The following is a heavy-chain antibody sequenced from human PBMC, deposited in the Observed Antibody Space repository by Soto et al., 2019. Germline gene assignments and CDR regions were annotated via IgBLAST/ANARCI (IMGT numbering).Heavy chain of an antibody. CDR2: INHSGNT. CDR1: GGSFSGYY. D-gene: IGHD4-17*01. CDR3: ARLETTVTTISYFDY. Sequence: SETLSLTCAVYGGSFSGYYWSWIRQPPGKGLEWIGEINHSGNTNYNPSLKSRVTISVDTSKNQFSLKLSSVTAADTAVYYCARLETTVTTISYFDYWGQGTLVTVSS. V-gene: IGHV4-34*01. J-gene: IGHJ4*02.